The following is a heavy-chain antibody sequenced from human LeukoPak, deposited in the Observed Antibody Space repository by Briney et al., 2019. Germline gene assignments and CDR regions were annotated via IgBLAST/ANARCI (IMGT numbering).Heavy chain of an antibody. V-gene: IGHV3-74*01. Sequence: PGGSLRLSCVAYGFTFSENWMHWVRQAPGKGLAWVSHINRDGGLTNYADSVKGRFTISRDNARNTVYLQMSSLRVEDTAIYFCAREEHRLAEAGTSAFDLGGQGTLVTVSP. CDR1: GFTFSENW. CDR2: INRDGGLT. D-gene: IGHD6-13*01. CDR3: AREEHRLAEAGTSAFDL. J-gene: IGHJ3*01.